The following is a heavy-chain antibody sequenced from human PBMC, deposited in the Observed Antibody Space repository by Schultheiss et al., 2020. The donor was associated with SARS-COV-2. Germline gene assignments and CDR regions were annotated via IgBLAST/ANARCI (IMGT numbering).Heavy chain of an antibody. Sequence: GSLRLSCTVSGGSISSYYWGWIRQPPGKGLEWIGSIYHSGSTYYNPSLKSRVTISVDTSKNQFSLKLSSVTAADTAVYYCARDRGGSGWSHYYYYGMDVWGQGTTVTVSS. D-gene: IGHD6-19*01. J-gene: IGHJ6*02. CDR2: IYHSGST. V-gene: IGHV4-39*07. CDR3: ARDRGGSGWSHYYYYGMDV. CDR1: GGSISSYY.